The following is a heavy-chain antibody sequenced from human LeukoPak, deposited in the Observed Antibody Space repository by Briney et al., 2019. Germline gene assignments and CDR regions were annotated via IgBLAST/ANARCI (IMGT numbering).Heavy chain of an antibody. V-gene: IGHV1-69*13. D-gene: IGHD3-3*01. CDR2: IIPIFGTA. CDR3: ARVPFGVVNDYYYYYYMDV. CDR1: GGAFSSYA. J-gene: IGHJ6*03. Sequence: SVKVSCKASGGAFSSYAISWVRQAPGQGLEWMGGIIPIFGTANYAQKFQGRVTITADESTSTAYMELSSLRSEDTAVYYCARVPFGVVNDYYYYYYMDVWGKGTTVTVSS.